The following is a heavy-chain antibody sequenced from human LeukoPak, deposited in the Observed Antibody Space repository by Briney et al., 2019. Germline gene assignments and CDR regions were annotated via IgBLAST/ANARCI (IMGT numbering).Heavy chain of an antibody. J-gene: IGHJ4*02. D-gene: IGHD2/OR15-2a*01. V-gene: IGHV3-74*01. CDR1: GNYW. CDR3: VSFYETY. CDR2: INSDGSWT. Sequence: GGSLRLSCAASGNYWMHWVRQAPGKGLVWVSHINSDGSWTSYADSVMGRFTISKDNAKNTVYLQMSSLRAEDTAVYYCVSFYETYWGRGTLVTVSS.